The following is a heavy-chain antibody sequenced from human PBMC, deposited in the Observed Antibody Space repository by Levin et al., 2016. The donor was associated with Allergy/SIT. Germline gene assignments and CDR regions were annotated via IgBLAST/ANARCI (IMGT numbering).Heavy chain of an antibody. CDR3: ARDPHITMTKGGAFDI. V-gene: IGHV1-69*13. CDR1: GGTFSSYA. J-gene: IGHJ3*02. Sequence: SVKVSCKASGGTFSSYAISWVRQAPGQGLEWMGGIIPIFGTANYAQKFQGRVTITADESTSTAYMELSSLRSEDTAVYYCARDPHITMTKGGAFDIWGQGTMVTVSS. CDR2: IIPIFGTA. D-gene: IGHD3-22*01.